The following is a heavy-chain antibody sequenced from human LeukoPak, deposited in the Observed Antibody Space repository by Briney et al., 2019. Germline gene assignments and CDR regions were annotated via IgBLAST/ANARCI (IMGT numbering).Heavy chain of an antibody. J-gene: IGHJ4*02. CDR1: GFTFSSYA. V-gene: IGHV3-23*01. CDR3: ARTYGDYVYILGY. CDR2: ISGSGGST. D-gene: IGHD4-17*01. Sequence: GGSLRLSCAASGFTFSSYAMSWVRQAPGKGLEWVSAISGSGGSTYYADSVKGRFTISRDNSKSTLFLQMNSLRAEDTAVYYCARTYGDYVYILGYWGQGTLVTVSS.